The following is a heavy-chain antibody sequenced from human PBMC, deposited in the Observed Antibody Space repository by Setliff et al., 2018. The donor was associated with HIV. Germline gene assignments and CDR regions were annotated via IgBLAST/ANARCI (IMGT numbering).Heavy chain of an antibody. Sequence: GASVKVSCKAFGGSFSSYAITWVRQAPGQRLEWMGGIVPIFGTTNYAQKFQGRVTITADESTSTAYMELSSLRSEDTAVYYCARVKRTSAYDYWGQGTLVTVSS. D-gene: IGHD2-2*01. CDR3: ARVKRTSAYDY. CDR1: GGSFSSYA. J-gene: IGHJ4*02. V-gene: IGHV1-69*13. CDR2: IVPIFGTT.